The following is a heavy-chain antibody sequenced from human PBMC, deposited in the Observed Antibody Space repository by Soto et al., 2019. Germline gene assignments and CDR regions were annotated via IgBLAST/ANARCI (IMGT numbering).Heavy chain of an antibody. Sequence: PGGSLRLSCAASGFTFSSYAMSWVRQAPGKGLEWVSAISGSGGSTYYADSVKGRFTISRDNSKNTLYLQMNSLRAEDTAVYYCAKGVVIIVVVDYYGMDVWGQGTTVTVSS. CDR2: ISGSGGST. CDR1: GFTFSSYA. CDR3: AKGVVIIVVVDYYGMDV. D-gene: IGHD3-3*01. J-gene: IGHJ6*02. V-gene: IGHV3-23*01.